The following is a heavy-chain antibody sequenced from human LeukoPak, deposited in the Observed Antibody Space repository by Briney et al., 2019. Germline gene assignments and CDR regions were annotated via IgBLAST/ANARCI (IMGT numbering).Heavy chain of an antibody. V-gene: IGHV4-39*01. CDR3: ARIAAAGTVNC. D-gene: IGHD6-13*01. CDR2: IYYSGST. J-gene: IGHJ4*02. Sequence: SETLSLTCTVSGGSISSSSYYWGWIRQPPGKGLEWIGSIYYSGSTYYNPSLKSRVTISVDTSENQFSLKLSSVTAADTAVYYCARIAAAGTVNCWGQGTLVTVSS. CDR1: GGSISSSSYY.